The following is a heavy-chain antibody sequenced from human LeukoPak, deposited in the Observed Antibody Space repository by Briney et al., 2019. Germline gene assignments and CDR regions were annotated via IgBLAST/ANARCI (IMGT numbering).Heavy chain of an antibody. CDR1: GFTFSSYG. J-gene: IGHJ4*02. CDR3: AKVTVRLWSFDY. V-gene: IGHV3-30*02. D-gene: IGHD5-18*01. CDR2: IRYDGSNK. Sequence: GGSLRLSCAASGFTFSSYGMHWVRQAPGKGLEWVAFIRYDGSNKYYADSVKGRFTISRDNSKNTLYLQMNSLRAEDTAVYYCAKVTVRLWSFDYWGQGTLVTVSS.